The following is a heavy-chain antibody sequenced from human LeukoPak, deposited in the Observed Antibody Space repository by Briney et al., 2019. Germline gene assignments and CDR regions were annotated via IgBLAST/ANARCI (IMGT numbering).Heavy chain of an antibody. CDR3: ARSCSGGSCYSDY. V-gene: IGHV5-10-1*01. J-gene: IGHJ4*02. Sequence: GESLKISCQVSGYSFPSYWITWVRQVPGKGLEWMGRIAPSDSYTNYNPSFEGHVTMSVEKSITTVYLQWSSLKASDTAMYYCARSCSGGSCYSDYWGQGALVTVSS. CDR2: IAPSDSYT. D-gene: IGHD2-15*01. CDR1: GYSFPSYW.